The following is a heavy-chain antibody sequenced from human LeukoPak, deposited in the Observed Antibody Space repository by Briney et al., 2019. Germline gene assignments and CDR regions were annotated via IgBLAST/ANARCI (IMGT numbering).Heavy chain of an antibody. V-gene: IGHV1-18*01. CDR1: GYTFTSYG. CDR2: ISAYNGNT. J-gene: IGHJ3*02. Sequence: ASVKVSCKASGYTFTSYGISWVRQTPGQGLEWMGWISAYNGNTNYAQKLQGRVTMTTDTSTSTAYMELRSLRSDDTAVYYCARDKIRNYGAAFDIWGQGTMVTVSS. D-gene: IGHD4-17*01. CDR3: ARDKIRNYGAAFDI.